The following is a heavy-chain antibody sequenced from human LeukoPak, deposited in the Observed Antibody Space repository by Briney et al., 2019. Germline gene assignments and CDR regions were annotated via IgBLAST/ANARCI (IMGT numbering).Heavy chain of an antibody. CDR3: ARSVRRYSYVAFDY. J-gene: IGHJ4*02. D-gene: IGHD5-18*01. CDR1: GFTFSSYE. V-gene: IGHV3-48*03. CDR2: ISSSGSTI. Sequence: PGGSLRLSCAASGFTFSSYEMNWVRQAPGKGLEWVSYISSSGSTIYYADSVKGRFTISRDNAKNSLYLQMNSLRAEDTAVYYCARSVRRYSYVAFDYWGQGTLVTVSS.